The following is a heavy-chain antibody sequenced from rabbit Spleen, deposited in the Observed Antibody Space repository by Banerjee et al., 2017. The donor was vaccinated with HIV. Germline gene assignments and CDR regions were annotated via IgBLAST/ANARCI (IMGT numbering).Heavy chain of an antibody. CDR2: IDTSDGDT. J-gene: IGHJ6*01. D-gene: IGHD8-1*01. CDR3: ARDGAGGSYFAL. CDR1: GFSFNEFSFNSGYD. Sequence: QSLEESGGGLVKPGASLTLTCKASGFSFNEFSFNSGYDMCWVRQAPGKGLEWIACIDTSDGDTDYANWPKGRFTISKTSSTTVTLQMTSLTAADTATYFCARDGAGGSYFALWGPGTLVTVS. V-gene: IGHV1S40*01.